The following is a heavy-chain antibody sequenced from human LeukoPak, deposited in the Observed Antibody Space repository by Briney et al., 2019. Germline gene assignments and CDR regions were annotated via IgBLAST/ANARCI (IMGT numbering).Heavy chain of an antibody. CDR3: TRDFWTDY. D-gene: IGHD3/OR15-3a*01. Sequence: GGSLRLSCAASGFTFSSYGMHWVRQAPGKGLEWVANIKLDGTQKNYIQSVRGRFTISRDNARNFLYLQLSSLRAEDTAVYYCTRDFWTDYWGQGTLVTVSS. J-gene: IGHJ4*02. CDR2: IKLDGTQK. V-gene: IGHV3-7*01. CDR1: GFTFSSYG.